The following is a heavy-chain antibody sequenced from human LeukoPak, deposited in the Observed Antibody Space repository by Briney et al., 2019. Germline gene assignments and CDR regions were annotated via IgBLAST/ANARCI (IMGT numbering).Heavy chain of an antibody. D-gene: IGHD6-19*01. V-gene: IGHV4-34*01. J-gene: IGHJ4*02. CDR3: ASVAVAGPTFDY. CDR2: INHSGST. Sequence: SETLSLTCAVYGGSFSGYYWSWIRQPPGKGLEWIGEINHSGSTNYNPSLKSRVTISVDTSKNQFSLKLSSVTAADTAVYYCASVAVAGPTFDYWGQGTLVTVSS. CDR1: GGSFSGYY.